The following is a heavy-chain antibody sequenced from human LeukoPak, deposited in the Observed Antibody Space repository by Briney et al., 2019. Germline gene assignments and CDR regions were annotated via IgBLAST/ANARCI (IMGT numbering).Heavy chain of an antibody. CDR1: GYSISSGYY. V-gene: IGHV4-38-2*02. CDR3: ARGIAAAFDY. CDR2: IYHSGST. Sequence: PSETLSLTCTVSGYSISSGYYWGWIRQPPGKGLERIGSIYHSGSTYYNPSLKSRVTISVDTSKNQFSLKLSSVTAADTAVYYCARGIAAAFDYWGQGTLVTVSS. J-gene: IGHJ4*02. D-gene: IGHD6-13*01.